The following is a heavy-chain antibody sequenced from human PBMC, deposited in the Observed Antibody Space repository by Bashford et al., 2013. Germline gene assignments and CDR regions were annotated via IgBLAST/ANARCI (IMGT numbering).Heavy chain of an antibody. J-gene: IGHJ6*02. Sequence: GSLRLSCAASEFVFSSYAIHWVRQAPGKGLEWVAVISYTGSERHYADSVKGRFTISRDNSRNTLFLQMDGLRTEDTAVYYCARGGYCSGGSCRYYFYGMDIVGPRDHGHRLL. D-gene: IGHD2-15*01. CDR3: ARGGYCSGGSCRYYFYGMDI. CDR1: EFVFSSYA. V-gene: IGHV3-30*04. CDR2: ISYTGSER.